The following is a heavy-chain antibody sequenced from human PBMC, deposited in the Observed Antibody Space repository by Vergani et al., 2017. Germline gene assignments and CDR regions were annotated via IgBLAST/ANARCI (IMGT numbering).Heavy chain of an antibody. CDR2: IYPADSYI. CDR3: ARGLGGTYFYYYYMDV. J-gene: IGHJ6*02. V-gene: IGHV5-51*01. Sequence: EVQLVQSGAEVKKPGESLKISCKGSGYNFTNFWIGWVRQMPGKGLDWMGIIYPADSYIRYSPSFQGQVTISADKSISTAYLQWSSLKASDTALYYGARGLGGTYFYYYYMDVWGQGTTVTVSS. CDR1: GYNFTNFW. D-gene: IGHD3-16*01.